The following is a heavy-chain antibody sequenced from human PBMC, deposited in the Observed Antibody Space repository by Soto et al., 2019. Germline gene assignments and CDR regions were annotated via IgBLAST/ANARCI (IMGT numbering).Heavy chain of an antibody. Sequence: ASVKVSCKAAGYTFTSYGISWVRQAPGQGLEWMGGISANNGKANYAQKLQGRVTITADESTSTAYMELRSLRSEDTAVYYCARVSVRGWYFFDYWGQGTLVTVSS. CDR2: ISANNGKA. J-gene: IGHJ4*02. V-gene: IGHV1-18*01. D-gene: IGHD6-19*01. CDR1: GYTFTSYG. CDR3: ARVSVRGWYFFDY.